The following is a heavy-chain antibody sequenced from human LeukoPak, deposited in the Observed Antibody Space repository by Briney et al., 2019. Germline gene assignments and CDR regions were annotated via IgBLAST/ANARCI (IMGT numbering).Heavy chain of an antibody. CDR3: ARADYDILTGYVDY. J-gene: IGHJ4*02. CDR2: IYSGGST. D-gene: IGHD3-9*01. V-gene: IGHV3-66*01. CDR1: GFTVSSNY. Sequence: GGSLGLSCAASGFTVSSNYMSWVRQAPGKGLEWVSVIYSGGSTYYADSVKGRFTISRDNSKNTLYLQMNSLRAEDTAVYYCARADYDILTGYVDYWGQGTLVTVSS.